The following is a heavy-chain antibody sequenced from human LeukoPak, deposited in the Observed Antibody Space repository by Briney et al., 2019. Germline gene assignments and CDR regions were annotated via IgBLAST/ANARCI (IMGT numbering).Heavy chain of an antibody. D-gene: IGHD2-21*02. Sequence: GGSLKLSCAASGFTFSNAWMSWVRRAPGKGLEWVGRIKSKTDGGTTDYAAPVKGRFTISRDDSKNTLYLEMNSLKTEDTAVYYCTTDAYCGGDCYFHFQHWGQGTLVTVSS. V-gene: IGHV3-15*01. J-gene: IGHJ1*01. CDR1: GFTFSNAW. CDR3: TTDAYCGGDCYFHFQH. CDR2: IKSKTDGGTT.